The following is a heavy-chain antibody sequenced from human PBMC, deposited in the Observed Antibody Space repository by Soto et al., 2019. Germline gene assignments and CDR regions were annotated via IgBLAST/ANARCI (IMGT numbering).Heavy chain of an antibody. J-gene: IGHJ4*02. V-gene: IGHV3-21*06. D-gene: IGHD7-27*01. CDR2: ISSSTRYI. CDR1: GFTLSDYS. Sequence: GGSLRLSCAASGFTLSDYSMNWVRQTPGKGLEWVSSISSSTRYINYADSVRGRFTISRDSAKNSLYLQMTSLRDEDAAVYYCASDPASNWGSLHYFDHWGQGAPVTVSS. CDR3: ASDPASNWGSLHYFDH.